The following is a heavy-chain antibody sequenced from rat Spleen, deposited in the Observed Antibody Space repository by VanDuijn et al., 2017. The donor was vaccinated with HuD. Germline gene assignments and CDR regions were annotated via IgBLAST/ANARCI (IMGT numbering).Heavy chain of an antibody. J-gene: IGHJ3*01. Sequence: QVQLKESGPGLVQPSQTLSLTCTVSGFSLNTYTVSWIRQPPGKGLEWIAAMSGGRSTYYDSALESRLSISRDTSKSQVFLKMNSLQTDDTVIYFCARSYGGYTSNWFPYWGQGTLVTVSS. CDR1: GFSLNTYT. CDR3: ARSYGGYTSNWFPY. CDR2: MSGGRST. V-gene: IGHV2-6*01. D-gene: IGHD1-11*01.